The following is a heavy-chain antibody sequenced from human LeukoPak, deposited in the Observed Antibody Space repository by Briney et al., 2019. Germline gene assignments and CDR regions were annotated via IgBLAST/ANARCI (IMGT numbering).Heavy chain of an antibody. CDR2: IYSGGST. J-gene: IGHJ4*02. Sequence: GGSLRLSCAASGFTVSGNYMRWVRQAPRKGLEWVSVIYSGGSTYYADSVKGRFTISRDNSKNTLYLQMNSLRAEDTAVYYCARDRTMVRGVPAFDYWGQGTLVTVSS. V-gene: IGHV3-66*01. CDR1: GFTVSGNY. D-gene: IGHD3-10*01. CDR3: ARDRTMVRGVPAFDY.